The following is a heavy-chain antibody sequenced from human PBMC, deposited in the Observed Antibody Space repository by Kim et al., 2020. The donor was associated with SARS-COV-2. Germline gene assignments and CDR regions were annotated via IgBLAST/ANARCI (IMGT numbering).Heavy chain of an antibody. D-gene: IGHD5-18*01. CDR3: ARVDTARDKTFEY. J-gene: IGHJ4*02. Sequence: YSPSLKSRLTITKATSKNQVVLSMTNMDAVDTATYYCARVDTARDKTFEYWGQGTLVTVSS. V-gene: IGHV2-5*01.